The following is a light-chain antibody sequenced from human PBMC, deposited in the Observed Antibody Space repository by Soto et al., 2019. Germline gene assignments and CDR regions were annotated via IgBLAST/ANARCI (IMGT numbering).Light chain of an antibody. Sequence: QSVLTQPPSVSGAPGQTVTISCTGSSSNIGADFDVHWYQHLPGTAPKLLISRNDNRPSGVPDRFSGSKSGTSASLAIIGLQVEDEGDYYCQSRDSSLSSSWVFGGGTKVTVL. V-gene: IGLV1-40*01. J-gene: IGLJ3*02. CDR2: RND. CDR1: SSNIGADFD. CDR3: QSRDSSLSSSWV.